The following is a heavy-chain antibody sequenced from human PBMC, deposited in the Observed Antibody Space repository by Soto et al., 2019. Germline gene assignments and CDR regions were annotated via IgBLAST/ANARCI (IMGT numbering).Heavy chain of an antibody. CDR3: ARDLSGRGDY. Sequence: GGSLRLSCAASGFTFSSYWMHWVRQVPGKGLVWVSRTNEDGTTINYADSVRGRFTISRDNAKNTLYLQMSSLRAEDTAVYYWARDLSGRGDYWGHGTLVTVSS. D-gene: IGHD5-12*01. CDR2: TNEDGTTI. CDR1: GFTFSSYW. J-gene: IGHJ4*01. V-gene: IGHV3-74*01.